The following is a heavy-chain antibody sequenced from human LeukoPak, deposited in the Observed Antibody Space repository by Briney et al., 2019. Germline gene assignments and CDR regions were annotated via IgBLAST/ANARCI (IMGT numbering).Heavy chain of an antibody. CDR2: IYYSGST. CDR1: GGSISSYY. D-gene: IGHD3-22*01. Sequence: SETLSLTCTVSGGSISSYYWSWIRQPPGKGLEWIGYIYYSGSTNYNPSLKSRVTISVDTSKNQFSLKLSSVTAADTAVYYCARVGQGYDSSGYYQYYFDYWGQGTLVTVSS. CDR3: ARVGQGYDSSGYYQYYFDY. V-gene: IGHV4-59*01. J-gene: IGHJ4*02.